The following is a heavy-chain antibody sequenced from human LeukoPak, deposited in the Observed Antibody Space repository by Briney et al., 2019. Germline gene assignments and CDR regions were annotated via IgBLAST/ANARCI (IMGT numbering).Heavy chain of an antibody. CDR2: INHSGST. Sequence: KPSETLSLICAVYGGSFSGYYWSWIRQPPGKGLEWIGEINHSGSTNYNPSLKSRVTISVDTSKNQFSLKLSSVTAADTAVYYCARVPPDYGDYDHDAFDIWGQGTMVTVSS. CDR1: GGSFSGYY. V-gene: IGHV4-34*01. CDR3: ARVPPDYGDYDHDAFDI. J-gene: IGHJ3*02. D-gene: IGHD4-17*01.